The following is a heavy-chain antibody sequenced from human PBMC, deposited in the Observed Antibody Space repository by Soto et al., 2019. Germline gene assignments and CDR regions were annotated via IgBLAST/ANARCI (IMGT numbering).Heavy chain of an antibody. CDR2: LSGSGGSI. Sequence: EVQLLESGGGLVQPGGSLRLSCAASGFTFSTYAMNWVRQAPGNGLEWVSALSGSGGSIHYADSVKGRFTISRDNSKNTLYLQMNSLRDEDTAVYPCVKGYWKGDVWGQGTTVTVSS. D-gene: IGHD1-1*01. V-gene: IGHV3-23*01. CDR3: VKGYWKGDV. CDR1: GFTFSTYA. J-gene: IGHJ6*02.